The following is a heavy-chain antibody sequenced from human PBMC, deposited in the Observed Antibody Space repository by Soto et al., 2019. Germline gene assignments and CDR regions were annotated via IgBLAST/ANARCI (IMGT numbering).Heavy chain of an antibody. J-gene: IGHJ6*02. CDR3: ARGGVVVPAAPYGMDV. CDR2: ISGYNGNT. Sequence: ASVKVSCKTSGYTFSNYGINWVRQAPGQGLEWMGWISGYNGNTNYAQTVQGRVTITADESTSTAYMELSSLRSEDTAVYYCARGGVVVPAAPYGMDVWGQGTTVTV. CDR1: GYTFSNYG. D-gene: IGHD2-2*01. V-gene: IGHV1-18*01.